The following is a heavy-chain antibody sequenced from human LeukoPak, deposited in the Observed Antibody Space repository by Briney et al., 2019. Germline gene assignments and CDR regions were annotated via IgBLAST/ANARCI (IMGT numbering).Heavy chain of an antibody. D-gene: IGHD2-2*01. CDR3: ARGGCSSTSCPKFYYYMDV. Sequence: SETLSLTCTFSGGSISSGSYYWSWIRQPAGKGLEWIGRIYTSGSTNYNPSLKSRVAISVDTSKNQFSLKLSSVTAADTAVYYCARGGCSSTSCPKFYYYMDVWGKGTTVTVSS. J-gene: IGHJ6*03. CDR2: IYTSGST. CDR1: GGSISSGSYY. V-gene: IGHV4-61*02.